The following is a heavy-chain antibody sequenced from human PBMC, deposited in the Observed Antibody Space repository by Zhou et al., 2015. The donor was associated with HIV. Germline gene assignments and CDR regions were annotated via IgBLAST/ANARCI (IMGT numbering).Heavy chain of an antibody. D-gene: IGHD2-15*01. J-gene: IGHJ5*02. CDR2: IIPIFGTA. CDR3: ARVRVGCSGGSCYCNWFDP. V-gene: IGHV1-69*12. CDR1: GGTFSSYA. Sequence: QVQLVQSGAEVKKPGSSVKVSCKASGGTFSSYAISWVRQAPGQGLEWMGGIIPIFGTANYAQKFQGRVTITADESTSTAYMELSSLRSEDTAVYYCARVRVGCSGGSCYCNWFDPWGQGTLVTVSS.